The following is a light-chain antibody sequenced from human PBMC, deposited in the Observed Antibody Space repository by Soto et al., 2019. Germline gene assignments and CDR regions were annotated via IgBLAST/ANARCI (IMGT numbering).Light chain of an antibody. CDR1: QGIGDT. Sequence: EVVMRQSPATLSVSPGEGATVSCRASQGIGDTLAWYQHKPGQTPRLLIYDTSTRATGVPTRFSGSRSGAEFTLTINSXQSEDFAVYYCQPYNNWPLTFGGGTKVDIK. J-gene: IGKJ4*01. V-gene: IGKV3-15*01. CDR2: DTS. CDR3: QPYNNWPLT.